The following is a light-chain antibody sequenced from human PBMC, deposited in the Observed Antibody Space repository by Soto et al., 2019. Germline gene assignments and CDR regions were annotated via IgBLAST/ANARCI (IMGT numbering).Light chain of an antibody. CDR2: DAS. CDR1: QSISSW. CDR3: QQLFDSPIT. J-gene: IGKJ5*01. V-gene: IGKV1-5*01. Sequence: DIQMTQSPCTLSASVGDRVTITCRASQSISSWLAWYQQKPGKAPKLLIYDASSLESGVPSRFSATVSGTEFSLTITSLQPEDFATYYCQQLFDSPITFGQGTRWRL.